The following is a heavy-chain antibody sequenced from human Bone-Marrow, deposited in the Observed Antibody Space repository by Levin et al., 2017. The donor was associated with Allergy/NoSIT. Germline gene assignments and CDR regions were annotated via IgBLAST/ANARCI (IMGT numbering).Heavy chain of an antibody. CDR3: ARVRVTPVTSRVLGRYYYDYGMDG. J-gene: IGHJ6*02. CDR2: MNPNSGNT. Sequence: ASVKVSCKASGYTFTSYDINWVRQATGQGLEWMGWMNPNSGNTGYAQKFQGRVTMTRNTSISTAYMELSSLRSEDTAVYYCARVRVTPVTSRVLGRYYYDYGMDGWGQGTTVTVSS. D-gene: IGHD4-11*01. CDR1: GYTFTSYD. V-gene: IGHV1-8*01.